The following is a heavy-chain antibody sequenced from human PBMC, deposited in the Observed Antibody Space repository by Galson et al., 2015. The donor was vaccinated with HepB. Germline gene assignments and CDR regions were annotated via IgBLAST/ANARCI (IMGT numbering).Heavy chain of an antibody. CDR3: ARDNWYCSGGSCHPSGHAMDV. Sequence: SVKVSCKASGYTFTGYYMHWVRQAPGQGLEWMGRINPNSGGTNYAQKFQGRVTMTRDTSISTAYMELSRLRSDDTAVYYCARDNWYCSGGSCHPSGHAMDVWGKGTTVTVSS. D-gene: IGHD2-15*01. J-gene: IGHJ6*03. V-gene: IGHV1-2*06. CDR1: GYTFTGYY. CDR2: INPNSGGT.